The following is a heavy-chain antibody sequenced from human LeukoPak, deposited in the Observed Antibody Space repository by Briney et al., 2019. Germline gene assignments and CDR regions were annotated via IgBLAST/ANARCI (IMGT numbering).Heavy chain of an antibody. CDR3: AIGTFSPDIVVVPAAITEGDY. J-gene: IGHJ4*02. V-gene: IGHV1-18*01. CDR2: ISAYNGNT. CDR1: GYTFTSYG. D-gene: IGHD2-2*02. Sequence: ASVKVSCKASGYTFTSYGISWVRQAPGQGLEWMGWISAYNGNTNYAQKLQGRVTMTTDTSTSTAYMELRSLRSDDTAVYYCAIGTFSPDIVVVPAAITEGDYWGQGTLVTVSS.